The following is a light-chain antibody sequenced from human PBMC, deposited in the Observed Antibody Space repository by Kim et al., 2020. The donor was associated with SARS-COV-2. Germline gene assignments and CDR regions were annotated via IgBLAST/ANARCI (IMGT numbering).Light chain of an antibody. Sequence: SYELTQPPSVSVAPGKTARITCGGNNIGSKSVHWYQQKPGQAPVLVIYYDSDRPSGIPERFSGSNSGNTVTLTISRVEAEDEADYYCQVWDSSSAHRVFGGGTQLTVL. V-gene: IGLV3-21*04. CDR2: YDS. CDR1: NIGSKS. J-gene: IGLJ3*02. CDR3: QVWDSSSAHRV.